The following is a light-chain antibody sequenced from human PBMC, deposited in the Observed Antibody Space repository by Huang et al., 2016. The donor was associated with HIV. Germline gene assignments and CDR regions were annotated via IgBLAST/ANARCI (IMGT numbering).Light chain of an antibody. CDR2: WAS. CDR3: QQYYQNPQT. J-gene: IGKJ5*01. Sequence: DIVMTQSPDSLSVSPGERAPIACKSSQSLLYSLNNKNYLAWFQQKPGRPPKLLLYWASTRESGIPERFIGSGSGTDFTLTINNLQPEDVATYYCQQYYQNPQTFGQGT. V-gene: IGKV4-1*01. CDR1: QSLLYSLNNKNY.